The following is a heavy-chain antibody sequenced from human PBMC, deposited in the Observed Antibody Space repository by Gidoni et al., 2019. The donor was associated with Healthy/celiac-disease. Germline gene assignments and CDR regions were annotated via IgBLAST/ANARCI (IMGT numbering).Heavy chain of an antibody. CDR2: IYHSGST. V-gene: IGHV4-4*02. CDR1: GGSISSSNW. CDR3: ASEFRRLEVRGNDVAFDI. Sequence: QVQLQESGPGLAKPSGTLSLTCAVSGGSISSSNWWSWVRQPPGKGLEWIGEIYHSGSTNYNPSLKSRVTISVDKSKNQFSLKLSSVTAADTAVYYCASEFRRLEVRGNDVAFDIWGQGTMVTVSS. D-gene: IGHD3-10*01. J-gene: IGHJ3*02.